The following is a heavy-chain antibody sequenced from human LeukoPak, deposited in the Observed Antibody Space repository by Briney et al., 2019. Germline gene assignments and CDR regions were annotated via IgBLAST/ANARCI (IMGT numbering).Heavy chain of an antibody. CDR3: ASHPLYSSSWYSAYYFDY. CDR1: GFTFSSYA. D-gene: IGHD6-13*01. Sequence: GGSLRLSCAASGFTFSSYAMSWVRQAPGKGLEWVSAISGSGGSTYYADSVKGRFTISRDNSKNTLYLQMNSLRAEDTAVYYCASHPLYSSSWYSAYYFDYWGQGTLVTVSS. J-gene: IGHJ4*02. CDR2: ISGSGGST. V-gene: IGHV3-23*01.